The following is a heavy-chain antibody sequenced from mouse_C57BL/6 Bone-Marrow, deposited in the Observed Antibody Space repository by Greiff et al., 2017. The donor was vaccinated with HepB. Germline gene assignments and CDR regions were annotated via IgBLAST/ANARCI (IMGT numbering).Heavy chain of an antibody. D-gene: IGHD1-1*01. CDR2: ISSGGSYT. Sequence: DVKLVESGGDLVKPGGSLHLSCAASGFTFSSYGMSWVRQTPDKRLEWVATISSGGSYTYYPDSVKGRFTISRDNAKNTLYLQMSSLKSEDTAMYYCARHDTTVVAIYYYAMDYWGQGTSVTVSS. CDR1: GFTFSSYG. J-gene: IGHJ4*01. CDR3: ARHDTTVVAIYYYAMDY. V-gene: IGHV5-6*02.